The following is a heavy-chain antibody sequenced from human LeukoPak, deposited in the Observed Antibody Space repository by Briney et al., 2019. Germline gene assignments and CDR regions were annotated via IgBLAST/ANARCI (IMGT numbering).Heavy chain of an antibody. D-gene: IGHD3-9*01. V-gene: IGHV4-4*02. CDR2: IYHSGST. J-gene: IGHJ4*02. CDR1: GGSISSSNW. Sequence: SETLSLTCAVSGGSISSSNWWSWVRQPPGKGLEWIGEIYHSGSTNYNPSLKSRVTISVDKSKNQFSLKLSSVTAADTAVYYCARGRPNYDILTGYAGYWGQGTLVTVSS. CDR3: ARGRPNYDILTGYAGY.